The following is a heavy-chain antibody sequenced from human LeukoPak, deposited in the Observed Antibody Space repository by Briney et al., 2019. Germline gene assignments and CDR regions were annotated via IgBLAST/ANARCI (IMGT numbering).Heavy chain of an antibody. V-gene: IGHV3-21*01. CDR1: GFTFSSYS. CDR2: ISSSSSYI. J-gene: IGHJ5*02. D-gene: IGHD1-26*01. CDR3: ARDSGSYLGSWFDP. Sequence: PGGSLRLSCAASGFTFSSYSMNWVRQAPGKGLEWVSSISSSSSYIYYADSVKGRFTISRDNAKNSLYLQMNSLRAEDTAVYYCARDSGSYLGSWFDPWGQGTLVTVSS.